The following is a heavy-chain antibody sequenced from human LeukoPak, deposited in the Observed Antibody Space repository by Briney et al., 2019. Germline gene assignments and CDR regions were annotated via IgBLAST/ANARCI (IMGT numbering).Heavy chain of an antibody. CDR2: IYYSGST. CDR3: ARGSRGYTYG. CDR1: GASVSSGSYY. D-gene: IGHD5-18*01. J-gene: IGHJ4*02. Sequence: SEALSLTCTVSGASVSSGSYYWSWIRQPPGKGLEWIGYIYYSGSTNYNPSLKSRVTISVDTSKNQFSLKLSSVTAADTAVYYCARGSRGYTYGWGQGTLVTVSS. V-gene: IGHV4-61*01.